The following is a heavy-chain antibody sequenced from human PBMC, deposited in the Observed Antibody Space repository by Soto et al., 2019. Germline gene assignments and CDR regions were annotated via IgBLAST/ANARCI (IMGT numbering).Heavy chain of an antibody. CDR3: AKEGSYCRGGSCYRSYFDY. V-gene: IGHV3-30*18. J-gene: IGHJ4*02. D-gene: IGHD2-15*01. CDR1: GFTFSSYG. Sequence: QVQLVESGGGVVQPGRSLRLSCAASGFTFSSYGMHWVRQAPGKGLEWVAVISYDGSNKYYADSVKGRFTISRDNSKNSQYLQMNSLRAEDTAVYYCAKEGSYCRGGSCYRSYFDYWGQGTLVTVSS. CDR2: ISYDGSNK.